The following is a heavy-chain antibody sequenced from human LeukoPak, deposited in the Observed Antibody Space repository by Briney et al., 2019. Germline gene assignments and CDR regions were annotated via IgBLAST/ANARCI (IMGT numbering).Heavy chain of an antibody. CDR2: ISGSGGST. Sequence: PGGSLRLSCVASGFTFSSYAMSWVRQAPGKGLEWVSAISGSGGSTYYADSVKGRFTISRDNSKNTLYLQMNSLRAEDTAVYYCAKGGAATSPHEYFQHWGQGTLVTVSS. D-gene: IGHD2-15*01. CDR3: AKGGAATSPHEYFQH. J-gene: IGHJ1*01. V-gene: IGHV3-23*01. CDR1: GFTFSSYA.